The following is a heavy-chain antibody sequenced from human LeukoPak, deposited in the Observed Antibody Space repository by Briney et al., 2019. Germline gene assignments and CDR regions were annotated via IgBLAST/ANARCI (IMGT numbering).Heavy chain of an antibody. J-gene: IGHJ5*02. CDR3: SSRSGGDWFDP. V-gene: IGHV1-69*06. D-gene: IGHD3-16*01. Sequence: SVKVSCKASGCTFSSYAISWVRQAPGQGLEWMGGINPIFGTANYAQKFHGRVTITADKSTSTAYMELSSRRSKDTAVYYCSSRSGGDWFDPWGQGTLVTVSS. CDR1: GCTFSSYA. CDR2: INPIFGTA.